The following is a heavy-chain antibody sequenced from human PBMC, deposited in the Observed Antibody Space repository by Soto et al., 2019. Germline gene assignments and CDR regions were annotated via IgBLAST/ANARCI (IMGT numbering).Heavy chain of an antibody. CDR3: TRATFDV. CDR2: IWFDGIKE. J-gene: IGHJ6*02. CDR1: GFDFTTYA. V-gene: IGHV3-33*01. Sequence: PGGSLRLSCAVTGFDFTTYAMHWVRQTPDKGLEWVAIIWFDGIKEFYAGSVRGRFTISIDTSKNTVFLQMNNVRAEDTALYYCTRATFDVWGQGTTVTVSS.